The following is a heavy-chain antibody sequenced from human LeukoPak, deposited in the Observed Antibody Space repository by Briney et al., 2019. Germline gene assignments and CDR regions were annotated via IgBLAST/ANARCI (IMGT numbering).Heavy chain of an antibody. CDR3: ARATRRVWGTLDY. CDR1: GGSFSGYY. Sequence: SETLSLTCAVYGGSFSGYYWSWIRQPPGKGLERIGEINHSGSTNYNPSLKSRVTISVDTSKNQFSLKLSSVTAADTAVYYCARATRRVWGTLDYWGQGTLVAVSS. J-gene: IGHJ4*02. V-gene: IGHV4-34*01. CDR2: INHSGST. D-gene: IGHD7-27*01.